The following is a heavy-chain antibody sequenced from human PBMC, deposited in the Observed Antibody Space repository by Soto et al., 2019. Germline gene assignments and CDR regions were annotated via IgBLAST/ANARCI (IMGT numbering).Heavy chain of an antibody. CDR3: ASYDLFFDY. D-gene: IGHD5-12*01. Sequence: SETLSLTCAVSGGSISSGGYSWSWIRQPPGKCLEWIGYIYHSWSTYYNPSLKSRVTISVDRSKNQFSLKLSSVTAADTAVYYCASYDLFFDYWGQGTLVTVSS. V-gene: IGHV4-30-2*01. J-gene: IGHJ4*02. CDR2: IYHSWST. CDR1: GGSISSGGYS.